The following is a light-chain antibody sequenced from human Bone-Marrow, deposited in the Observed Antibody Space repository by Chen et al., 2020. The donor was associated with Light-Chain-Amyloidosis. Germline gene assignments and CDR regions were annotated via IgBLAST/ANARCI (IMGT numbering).Light chain of an antibody. CDR3: QAWDSSTVV. J-gene: IGLJ2*01. V-gene: IGLV3-1*01. Sequence: PSMSVSPGQTATITCSGEKLEDKYVCWYQQKPGQSPVLVIYRDTKRPSGIPERFSGANSGNTATLTISGTQALDEADFYCQAWDSSTVVFGGGTRLTVL. CDR2: RDT. CDR1: KLEDKY.